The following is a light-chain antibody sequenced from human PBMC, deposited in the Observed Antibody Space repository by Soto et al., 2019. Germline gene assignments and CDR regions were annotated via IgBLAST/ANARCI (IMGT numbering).Light chain of an antibody. CDR3: QQYNSYSRT. Sequence: DIQMPQSPSTLSAPVGASVTITCRASQSISSWLAWYQQKPGKAPKLLIYDASSLESGVPSRFSGSGSGTEFTLTISSLQPDDFATYYCQQYNSYSRTFGQGTKVDIK. CDR1: QSISSW. CDR2: DAS. V-gene: IGKV1-5*01. J-gene: IGKJ1*01.